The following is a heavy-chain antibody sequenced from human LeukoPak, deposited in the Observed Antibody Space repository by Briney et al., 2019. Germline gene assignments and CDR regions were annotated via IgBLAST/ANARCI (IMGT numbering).Heavy chain of an antibody. CDR2: IYYSGST. CDR1: GGSISSYY. CDR3: ARAGIAVAGNHLYDY. Sequence: SETLSLTCTVSGGSISSYYWSWIRQPPGKGLEWIGYIYYSGSTNYNPSLKSRVTISVDTSKNQFSLKLSSVTAADTAVYYCARAGIAVAGNHLYDYWGQGTLVTVSS. D-gene: IGHD6-19*01. J-gene: IGHJ4*02. V-gene: IGHV4-59*01.